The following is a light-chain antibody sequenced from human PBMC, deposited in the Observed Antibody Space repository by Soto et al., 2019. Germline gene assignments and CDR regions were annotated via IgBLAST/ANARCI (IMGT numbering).Light chain of an antibody. CDR3: HQRSNSPGT. Sequence: VSPQFPAAPSLSLVERATLCCRARQSVSSYLAWYQQTPGQPPRLLIYDASKRATGIAGRFSGSGSGTDFTLTISRVADEDFAVYCCHQRSNSPGTFGQGTRLEI. J-gene: IGKJ5*01. V-gene: IGKV3-11*01. CDR2: DAS. CDR1: QSVSSY.